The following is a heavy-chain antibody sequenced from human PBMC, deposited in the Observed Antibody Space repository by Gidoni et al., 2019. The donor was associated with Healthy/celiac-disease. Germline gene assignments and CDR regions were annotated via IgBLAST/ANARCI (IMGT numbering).Heavy chain of an antibody. Sequence: IPIFGTANYAQKFQGRVTITADESTSTAYMELSSLRSEDTAVYYCAREHIVVVTAIGAGGSGYYYYGMDVWGQGTTVTVSS. CDR3: AREHIVVVTAIGAGGSGYYYYGMDV. D-gene: IGHD2-21*02. CDR2: IPIFGTA. J-gene: IGHJ6*02. V-gene: IGHV1-69*01.